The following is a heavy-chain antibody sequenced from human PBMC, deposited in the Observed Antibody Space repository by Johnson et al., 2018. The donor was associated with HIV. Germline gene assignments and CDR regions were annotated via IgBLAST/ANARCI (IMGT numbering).Heavy chain of an antibody. J-gene: IGHJ3*02. CDR1: GFTFSSYA. Sequence: QVQLVESGGGVVQPGGSLRLSCAASGFTFSSYAMHWVRQAPGKGLEWVAVISYDGSNKYHADSVKGRFTLSRDNSKNSRYLQMNSLRAEDTAVYYCARDGPWLQSQRDAFDIWGQVTMVTVSS. D-gene: IGHD5-24*01. CDR2: ISYDGSNK. CDR3: ARDGPWLQSQRDAFDI. V-gene: IGHV3-30-3*01.